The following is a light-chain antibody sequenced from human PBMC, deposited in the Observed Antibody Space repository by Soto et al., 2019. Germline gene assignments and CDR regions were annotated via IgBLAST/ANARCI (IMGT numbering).Light chain of an antibody. Sequence: QSALTQPASVSGSPGQSTTISCTGTSSDIGGYNYVSWYQQLPGEDPKLIISDVSDGPSGVSTRFSGSKSGNTASLTISGLQAEDEGDYYCSSFTSRHTYVFGTGTKLTVL. V-gene: IGLV2-14*01. CDR3: SSFTSRHTYV. CDR2: DVS. CDR1: SSDIGGYNY. J-gene: IGLJ1*01.